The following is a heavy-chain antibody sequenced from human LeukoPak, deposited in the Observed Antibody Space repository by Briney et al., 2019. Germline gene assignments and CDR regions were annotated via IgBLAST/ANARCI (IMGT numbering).Heavy chain of an antibody. CDR3: ARINYYGSVGY. D-gene: IGHD3-10*01. CDR1: GYTFTGYY. CDR2: INPKSGGT. J-gene: IGHJ4*02. Sequence: AASVKVSCKASGYTFTGYYMHWVRQAPGQGGEGMGRINPKSGGTNYAQKFQGRVTMTRDTSISTAYMELSRLRSDDTAVYYCARINYYGSVGYWGQGTLVTVSS. V-gene: IGHV1-2*06.